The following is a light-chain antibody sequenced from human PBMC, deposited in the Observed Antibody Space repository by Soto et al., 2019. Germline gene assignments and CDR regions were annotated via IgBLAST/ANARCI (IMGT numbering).Light chain of an antibody. CDR1: QSVSSSY. CDR3: QQYDSSPLT. J-gene: IGKJ4*01. Sequence: EIVLTQSPGTLSLSPGERATLSCRASQSVSSSYFAWYQQKPGQAPRLLIYGASSRATGIPDRFSGSGSGTDFTLTISRLESEDFAVYYCQQYDSSPLTFGGGTKVEIK. CDR2: GAS. V-gene: IGKV3-20*01.